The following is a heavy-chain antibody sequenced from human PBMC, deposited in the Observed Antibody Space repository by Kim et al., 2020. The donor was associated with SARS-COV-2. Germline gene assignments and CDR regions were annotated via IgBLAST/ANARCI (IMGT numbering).Heavy chain of an antibody. J-gene: IGHJ6*02. V-gene: IGHV4-34*01. CDR3: ARGRTGVVPSPILGIGPHYDYYAMDV. D-gene: IGHD3-3*01. CDR1: GGSFSGYY. Sequence: SETLSLTCAVYGGSFSGYYWSWIRQPPGKGLEWIGEINHSGSSNYNPSLKSRVTISVDTSKNQFSLKLRSVTVADTAVFYCARGRTGVVPSPILGIGPHYDYYAMDVWGRGTTVTVPS. CDR2: INHSGSS.